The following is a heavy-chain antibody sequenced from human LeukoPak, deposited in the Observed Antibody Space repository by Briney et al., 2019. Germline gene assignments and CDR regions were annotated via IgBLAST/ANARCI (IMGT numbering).Heavy chain of an antibody. Sequence: EASVKVSCKASGYTFTSYGISWVRQAPGQGLEWIGWIVVGSGNTNYAQKFQERVTITRDMSTSTAYMELSSLRSEDTAVYYCAADSSGYHYYYYYMDVWGKGTTVTVSS. CDR1: GYTFTSYG. CDR3: AADSSGYHYYYYYMDV. J-gene: IGHJ6*03. CDR2: IVVGSGNT. D-gene: IGHD3-22*01. V-gene: IGHV1-58*02.